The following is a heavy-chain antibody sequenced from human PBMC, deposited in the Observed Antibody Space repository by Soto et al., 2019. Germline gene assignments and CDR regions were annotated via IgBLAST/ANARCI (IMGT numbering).Heavy chain of an antibody. CDR1: GYTFTSYY. J-gene: IGHJ5*02. D-gene: IGHD3-10*01. Sequence: ASVKVSCKASGYTFTSYYMHWVRQAPGQGLEWMGIINPSGGSTSYAQKFQGRVTMTRDTSTSTVYMELSSLRSDDTAVYYCARESELWFGELTTNWFDPWGQGTLVTVSS. V-gene: IGHV1-46*01. CDR3: ARESELWFGELTTNWFDP. CDR2: INPSGGST.